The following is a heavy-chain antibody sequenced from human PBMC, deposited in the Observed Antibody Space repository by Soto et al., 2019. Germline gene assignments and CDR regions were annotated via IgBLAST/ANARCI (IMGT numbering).Heavy chain of an antibody. J-gene: IGHJ6*03. CDR2: IGTSSSYI. CDR3: SGVLSGTPNYYYMDV. D-gene: IGHD2-15*01. CDR1: GFTFNNYN. V-gene: IGHV3-21*01. Sequence: EVQLVESGGGLVKPGGSLRLSCAASGFTFNNYNMNWVRQAPGKGLERVSSIGTSSSYIYYADSLKGRFTISRDHAENSLYLQLNSLRAEDTAVYYCSGVLSGTPNYYYMDVWGEGTAVTVSS.